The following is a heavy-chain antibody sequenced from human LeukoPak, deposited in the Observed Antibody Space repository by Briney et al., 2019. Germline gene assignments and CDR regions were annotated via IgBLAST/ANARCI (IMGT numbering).Heavy chain of an antibody. D-gene: IGHD2-21*02. V-gene: IGHV3-23*01. CDR2: ISGSGGST. Sequence: GGSLRLSCAASGFTFSSYAMSWVRQAPGKGLEWVSAISGSGGSTYYADSVKGRFTISRDNSKNTLYLQMNSLGAEDTAIYYCTKCMTASGTCFFASWGQGTLVTVSS. J-gene: IGHJ4*02. CDR3: TKCMTASGTCFFAS. CDR1: GFTFSSYA.